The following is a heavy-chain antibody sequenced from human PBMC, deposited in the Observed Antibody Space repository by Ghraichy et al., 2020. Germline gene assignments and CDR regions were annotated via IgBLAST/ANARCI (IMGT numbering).Heavy chain of an antibody. J-gene: IGHJ5*02. CDR3: ARVAGGGNWFDP. D-gene: IGHD3-16*01. CDR2: IYYSGST. CDR1: GASISSGDNY. V-gene: IGHV4-31*03. Sequence: SETLSLTCTVSGASISSGDNYWSWIRQDPGKGLEWIGYIYYSGSTNYNPSLKSRVTILVDTSKNNFSLKLSSVTAADTAVYYCARVAGGGNWFDPWGQGTLVTVSS.